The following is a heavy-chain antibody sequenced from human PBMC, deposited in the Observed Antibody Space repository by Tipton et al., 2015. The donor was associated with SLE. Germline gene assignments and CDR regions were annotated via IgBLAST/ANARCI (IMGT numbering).Heavy chain of an antibody. V-gene: IGHV4-38-2*02. CDR2: TYHSGST. J-gene: IGHJ4*02. CDR1: GYSISSGYY. Sequence: TLSLTCAVSGYSISSGYYWGWIRQPPGKGLEWIGSTYHSGSTYYNPSLKSRVTISVDTSKNQFSLKLSSVTAADTAVYYCARDPVEAGFDYWGQGTLATVSS. D-gene: IGHD5-24*01. CDR3: ARDPVEAGFDY.